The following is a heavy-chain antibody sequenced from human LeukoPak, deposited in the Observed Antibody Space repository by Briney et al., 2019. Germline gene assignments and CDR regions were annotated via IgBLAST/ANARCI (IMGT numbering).Heavy chain of an antibody. Sequence: PGGSLRLSCAASGFTVSSNYMSWVRQAPGKGLEWVSVIYSGGSTYYADSVKGRFTISRDNSKNTLYLQMNSQRAEDTAVYYCARGAALRPFDYWGQGTLVTVSS. CDR3: ARGAALRPFDY. CDR1: GFTVSSNY. J-gene: IGHJ4*02. V-gene: IGHV3-53*01. CDR2: IYSGGST. D-gene: IGHD6-13*01.